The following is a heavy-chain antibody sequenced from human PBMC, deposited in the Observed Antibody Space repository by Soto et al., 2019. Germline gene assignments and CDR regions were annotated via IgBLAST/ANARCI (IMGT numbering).Heavy chain of an antibody. CDR2: IYYSGST. V-gene: IGHV4-31*03. Sequence: SETLSLTCTVSGGSISSGGYYWSWIRQHPGKGLEWIGYIYYSGSTYYNPSLKSRVTISVDTSKNQFSLKLSSVTAADTAVYYCASTPLKYCTNGVCYTRQNYYYGMDVWGHGTTVTVSS. D-gene: IGHD2-8*01. J-gene: IGHJ6*02. CDR1: GGSISSGGYY. CDR3: ASTPLKYCTNGVCYTRQNYYYGMDV.